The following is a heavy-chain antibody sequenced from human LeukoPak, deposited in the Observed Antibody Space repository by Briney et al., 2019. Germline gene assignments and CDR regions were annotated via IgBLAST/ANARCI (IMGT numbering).Heavy chain of an antibody. V-gene: IGHV4-4*09. J-gene: IGHJ6*04. D-gene: IGHD3-16*01. CDR1: GGSISGYY. Sequence: PSETLSLTCSVSGGSISGYYWSWIRQPPGQTLEWIGYIYSSGSTNYNPSLQSRVTMSVDTSMNQFSLRLSSVTAADTAVYYCARFTYTTRPSDVWGKGTTVSVSS. CDR3: ARFTYTTRPSDV. CDR2: IYSSGST.